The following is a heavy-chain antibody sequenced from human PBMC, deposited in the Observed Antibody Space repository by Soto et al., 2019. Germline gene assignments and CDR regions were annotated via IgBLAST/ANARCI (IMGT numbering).Heavy chain of an antibody. CDR3: ARDRGVAPPVAGNTHYYYYMDV. D-gene: IGHD6-19*01. J-gene: IGHJ6*03. V-gene: IGHV1-18*01. CDR1: GYSFTNYG. Sequence: QDQLVQSGVEVKKPGASVKVSCKASGYSFTNYGITWVRQAPGQGFEWMGWISAYNGNTNYAQKFQGRVTLTTDASTRTAYLELRSLRSDGTAVYYCARDRGVAPPVAGNTHYYYYMDVWGKGTTVTVSS. CDR2: ISAYNGNT.